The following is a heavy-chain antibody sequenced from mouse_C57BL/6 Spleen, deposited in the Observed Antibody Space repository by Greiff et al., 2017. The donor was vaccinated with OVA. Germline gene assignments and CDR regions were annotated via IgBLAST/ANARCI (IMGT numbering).Heavy chain of an antibody. Sequence: QVQLQQPGAELVRPGSSVKLSCKASGYTFTSYWMHWVKQRPIQGLEWIGNIDPSDSETHYNQKFKDKATLTVDKSSSTAYMQLSSLTSEDSAVYYCARGATGLYAMDCWGQGTSVTVSS. CDR2: IDPSDSET. D-gene: IGHD4-1*02. CDR3: ARGATGLYAMDC. CDR1: GYTFTSYW. V-gene: IGHV1-52*01. J-gene: IGHJ4*01.